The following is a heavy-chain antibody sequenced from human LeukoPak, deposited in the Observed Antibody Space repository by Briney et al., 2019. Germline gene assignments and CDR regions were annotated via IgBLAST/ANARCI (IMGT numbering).Heavy chain of an antibody. CDR3: ATPGIAYCGGDCYYGDAFDI. D-gene: IGHD2-21*02. Sequence: GASVKVSCKASGYTFTGNYMHWVRQAPGQGLEWMGWINPNSGGTNYAQKFQGRVTMTRDTSISTAYMELSRLRSDDTAVYYCATPGIAYCGGDCYYGDAFDIWGQGTMVTVSS. V-gene: IGHV1-2*02. CDR2: INPNSGGT. CDR1: GYTFTGNY. J-gene: IGHJ3*02.